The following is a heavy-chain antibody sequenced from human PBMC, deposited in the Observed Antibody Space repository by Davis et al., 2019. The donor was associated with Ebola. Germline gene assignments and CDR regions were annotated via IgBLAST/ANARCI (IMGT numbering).Heavy chain of an antibody. CDR2: IYYSGST. Sequence: MPSETLTLTCTVSGGSISSYYWSWIRQPPGKGLEWIGYIYYSGSTNYNPSLKSRVTISVDTSKNQFSLKLSSVTAADTAVYYCARQDYDFWSGLNWFDPWGQGTLVTVSS. V-gene: IGHV4-59*08. CDR1: GGSISSYY. CDR3: ARQDYDFWSGLNWFDP. D-gene: IGHD3-3*01. J-gene: IGHJ5*02.